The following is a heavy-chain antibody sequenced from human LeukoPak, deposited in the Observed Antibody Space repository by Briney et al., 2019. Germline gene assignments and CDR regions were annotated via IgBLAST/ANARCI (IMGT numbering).Heavy chain of an antibody. CDR1: GGSISSYY. CDR3: ARALST. D-gene: IGHD2/OR15-2a*01. CDR2: IYYSGST. J-gene: IGHJ2*01. Sequence: SETLSLTCTVSGGSISSYYWSWIRQPPGKGLEWIGYIYYSGSTNYNPSLKSRVTISVDTSKNQFSLKLSSVTAADTAVYYCARALSTWGRGTLVTVSS. V-gene: IGHV4-59*08.